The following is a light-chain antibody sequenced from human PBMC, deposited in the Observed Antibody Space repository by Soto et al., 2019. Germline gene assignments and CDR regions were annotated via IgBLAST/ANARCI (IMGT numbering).Light chain of an antibody. CDR3: QHYNSYGT. V-gene: IGKV1-5*01. Sequence: DIQMTQSPSTLSASLCARVPITFRASQSIDRWVAWYQQKPGKAPKILIYHASSLETGVPSRFSGSGSGTEFTLTISSLQPDDFATYYCQHYNSYGTFGQGTKVDIK. CDR1: QSIDRW. J-gene: IGKJ1*01. CDR2: HAS.